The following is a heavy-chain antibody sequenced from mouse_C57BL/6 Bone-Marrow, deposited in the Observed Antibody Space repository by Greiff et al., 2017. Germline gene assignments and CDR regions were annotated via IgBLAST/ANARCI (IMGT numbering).Heavy chain of an antibody. V-gene: IGHV1-55*01. CDR2: LYPGSGST. J-gene: IGHJ1*03. Sequence: QVQLQQPGAELVKPGASVTMSCKASGYTFTSYWITWVKQRPGQGLEWIGDLYPGSGSTNYNEKFKSKATLTVDTSSSTAYMQLSSLTSEDSAVYYCASAYYSIYWYFDVWGTGTTVTVSS. CDR3: ASAYYSIYWYFDV. D-gene: IGHD2-5*01. CDR1: GYTFTSYW.